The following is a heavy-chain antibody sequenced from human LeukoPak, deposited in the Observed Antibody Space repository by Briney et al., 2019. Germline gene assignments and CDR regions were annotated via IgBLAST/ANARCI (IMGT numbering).Heavy chain of an antibody. Sequence: SETLSLTCTVSGGSISSYYWSWIRQPPGKGLEWIGYIYYSGSTNYNPSLKSRVTISVYTSENQFSVKLSSVTAADTAVYYCARVTGYMIEDYFDYWGQGTLVTVSS. V-gene: IGHV4-59*01. D-gene: IGHD3-22*01. CDR3: ARVTGYMIEDYFDY. CDR2: IYYSGST. J-gene: IGHJ4*02. CDR1: GGSISSYY.